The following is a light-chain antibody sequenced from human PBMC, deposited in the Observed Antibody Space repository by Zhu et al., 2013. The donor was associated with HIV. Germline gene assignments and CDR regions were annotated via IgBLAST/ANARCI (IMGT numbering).Light chain of an antibody. J-gene: IGKJ2*01. CDR2: GAS. CDR1: QSVSNS. CDR3: QQYNHLYT. Sequence: EIVLTQSPVTLSLSLGERATLSCRASQSVSNSLAWYQQKPGQAPRLLIYGASSRATGIPDRFSGSGSGTEFTLTISSLQSEDFAVYYCQQYNHLYTFGQGTKLEIK. V-gene: IGKV3D-15*01.